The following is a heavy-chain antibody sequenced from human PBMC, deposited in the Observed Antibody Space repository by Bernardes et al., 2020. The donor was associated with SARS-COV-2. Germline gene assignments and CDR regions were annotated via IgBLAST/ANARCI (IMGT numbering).Heavy chain of an antibody. D-gene: IGHD3-22*01. CDR1: GFTFSSYS. CDR2: ISSSSSTI. CDR3: ASITMIGAMPGDDALDI. J-gene: IGHJ3*02. V-gene: IGHV3-48*01. Sequence: GGSLRLSCAASGFTFSSYSMNWVRQAPGQGLEWVSYISSSSSTIYYADSVKGRFTISRDNATNSLYLQMNSLRAEDTAVYYCASITMIGAMPGDDALDIGGQGRTVTDSP.